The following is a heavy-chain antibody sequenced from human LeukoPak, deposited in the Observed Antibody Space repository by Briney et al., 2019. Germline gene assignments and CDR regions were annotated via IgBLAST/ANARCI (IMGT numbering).Heavy chain of an antibody. CDR3: ARGTWGSSSIGRFDS. CDR1: GGSFNSYY. D-gene: IGHD6-6*01. CDR2: INHSGST. V-gene: IGHV4-34*01. J-gene: IGHJ4*02. Sequence: MASETLSLTCAVYGGSFNSYYWSWIREPPGKGLEWIGEINHSGSTNYNPSLKSRVTMSIDTSDNQFSVNLRSVIAADTAIYYCARGTWGSSSIGRFDSWGLGTLVT.